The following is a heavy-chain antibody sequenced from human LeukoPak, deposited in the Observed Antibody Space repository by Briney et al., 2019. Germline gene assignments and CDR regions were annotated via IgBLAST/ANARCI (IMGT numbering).Heavy chain of an antibody. D-gene: IGHD1-26*01. CDR2: IYYSGST. J-gene: IGHJ6*02. V-gene: IGHV4-59*08. CDR3: AHGIGDYYYGMDV. CDR1: GGSISRYY. Sequence: PSETLSLTCTVSGGSISRYYWSWIRQPPGKGLEWIGYIYYSGSTNYNPSLKSRVTISVDTSKNQFSLKLSSVTAADTAVYYCAHGIGDYYYGMDVWGQGTTVTVSS.